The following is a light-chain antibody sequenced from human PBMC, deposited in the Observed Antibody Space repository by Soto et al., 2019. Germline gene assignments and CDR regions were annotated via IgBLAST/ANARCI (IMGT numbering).Light chain of an antibody. J-gene: IGKJ1*01. CDR2: GAR. Sequence: VVTECPASLSSYPGERATLSCRASQSVTIGYLAWFQQKPGQAPRLLIYGARTRATGVPDRFSASGSGTDFSLTISRLEPEDFAVYYCHQYGTSPWTFGHGTKVDI. CDR1: QSVTIGY. CDR3: HQYGTSPWT. V-gene: IGKV3-20*01.